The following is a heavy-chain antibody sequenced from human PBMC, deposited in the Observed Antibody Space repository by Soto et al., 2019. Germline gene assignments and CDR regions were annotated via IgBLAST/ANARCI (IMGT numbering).Heavy chain of an antibody. CDR2: IYYSGST. CDR3: AREARLGELHPGL. CDR1: GGSISSGGYY. V-gene: IGHV4-31*03. Sequence: PSETLSLTCTVSGGSISSGGYYWSWIRQHPGKGLEWIGYIYYSGSTYYNPSLKSRVTISVDTSKNQFSLKLSSVTAADTAVYYGAREARLGELHPGLWGQGTLVTVAS. J-gene: IGHJ4*02. D-gene: IGHD3-10*01.